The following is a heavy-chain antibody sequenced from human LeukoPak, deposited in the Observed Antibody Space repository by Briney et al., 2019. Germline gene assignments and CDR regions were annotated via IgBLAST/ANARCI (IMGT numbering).Heavy chain of an antibody. J-gene: IGHJ4*02. D-gene: IGHD2-15*01. CDR3: ATLVVVPNLN. CDR2: ISTNVNTT. CDR1: GFTLSTYE. Sequence: PGGSLRLSCAASGFTLSTYEMNWVRQAPGKGLEWVSYISTNVNTTYYADSAKGRFTVSRDNAKNSLHLQMDSLRAEDTAIYYCATLVVVPNLNWGQGTLVTVSS. V-gene: IGHV3-48*03.